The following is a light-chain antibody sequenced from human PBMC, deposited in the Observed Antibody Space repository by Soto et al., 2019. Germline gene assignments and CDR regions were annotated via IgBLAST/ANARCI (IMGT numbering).Light chain of an antibody. J-gene: IGKJ1*01. CDR1: QSVSSN. CDR2: GAS. CDR3: QQYGSSPWT. Sequence: ETVMTQSPDPPSSSPGERANLSCXASQSVSSNLAWYQQKPGQAPRLLIYGASSRATGIPDRFSGSGSGTDFTLTISRLEPEDFAVYYCQQYGSSPWTFGQGTKVEI. V-gene: IGKV3-20*01.